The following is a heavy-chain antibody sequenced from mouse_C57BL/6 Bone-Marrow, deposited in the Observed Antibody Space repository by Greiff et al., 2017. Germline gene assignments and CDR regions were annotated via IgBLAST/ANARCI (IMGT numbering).Heavy chain of an antibody. Sequence: VKLQESGAELVRPGASVKLSCKASGYTFTDYYINWVKQRPGQGLEWIARIYPGSGNTYYNEKFKGKATLTAEKSSSTAYMQLSSLTSEDSAVYFCARGYYGSRRTAYFDYWGQGTTLTVSS. D-gene: IGHD1-1*01. CDR3: ARGYYGSRRTAYFDY. V-gene: IGHV1-76*01. J-gene: IGHJ2*01. CDR2: IYPGSGNT. CDR1: GYTFTDYY.